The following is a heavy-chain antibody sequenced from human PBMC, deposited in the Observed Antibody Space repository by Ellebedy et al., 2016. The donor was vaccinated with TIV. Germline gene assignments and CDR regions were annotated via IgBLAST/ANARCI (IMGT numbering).Heavy chain of an antibody. Sequence: ASVKVSCKASGYTFTYRYLHWVRQAPGQRLEWMGWINAGNGNTKYSQKLQGRVTMTTDTSTSTAYMELRSLRSDDTAVYYCARDLGAGTSMRVRDAFDIWGQGTMVTVSS. CDR3: ARDLGAGTSMRVRDAFDI. J-gene: IGHJ3*02. D-gene: IGHD1-7*01. CDR2: INAGNGNT. CDR1: GYTFTYRY. V-gene: IGHV1/OR15-3*02.